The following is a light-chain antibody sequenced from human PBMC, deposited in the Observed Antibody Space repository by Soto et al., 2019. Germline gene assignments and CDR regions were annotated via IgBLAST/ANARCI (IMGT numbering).Light chain of an antibody. CDR1: QSVSSK. V-gene: IGKV3-15*01. CDR2: GAS. CDR3: QQYNNWPPIT. J-gene: IGKJ5*01. Sequence: EIVMTQSPATLSVSPGERATLXXRASQSVSSKLAWYQQKPGQAPRLXXYGASTRATGIPARFSGSGSGTEFTLTISSLQSEDFAVYYCQQYNNWPPITFGQGTRLEIK.